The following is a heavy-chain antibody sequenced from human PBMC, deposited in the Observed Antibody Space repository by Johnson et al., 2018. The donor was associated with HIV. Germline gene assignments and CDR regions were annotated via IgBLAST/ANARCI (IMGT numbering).Heavy chain of an antibody. Sequence: QVQLVESGGGVVQPGRSLRLSCAASGFTFSSYAMHWVRQAPGKGLEWVAVISYDGSNKYYADSVKGRFTISRDNSNNTLYLQMNSLRAEDTAVYYCARDPPSLLRGAFDIWGQGTMVTVSS. CDR3: ARDPPSLLRGAFDI. J-gene: IGHJ3*02. D-gene: IGHD3-16*01. CDR1: GFTFSSYA. CDR2: ISYDGSNK. V-gene: IGHV3-30-3*01.